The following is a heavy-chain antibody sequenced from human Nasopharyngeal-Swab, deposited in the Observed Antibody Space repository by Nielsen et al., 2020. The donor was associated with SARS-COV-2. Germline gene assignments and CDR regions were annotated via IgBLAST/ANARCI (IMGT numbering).Heavy chain of an antibody. CDR1: GFTVSSNY. CDR2: IYSGGSST. Sequence: GESLKISCAASGFTVSSNYMSWVRQAPGKGLEWVSVIYSGGSSTYYADSVKGRFTISRDNSKNTLYLQMNSLRAEDTAVYYCAKEGYSGSYPAYYFDYWGQGTLVTVSS. CDR3: AKEGYSGSYPAYYFDY. J-gene: IGHJ4*02. D-gene: IGHD1-26*01. V-gene: IGHV3-23*03.